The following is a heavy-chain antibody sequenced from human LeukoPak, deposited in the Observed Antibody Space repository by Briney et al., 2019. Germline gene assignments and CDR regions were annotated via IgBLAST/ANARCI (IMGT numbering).Heavy chain of an antibody. V-gene: IGHV4-59*08. J-gene: IGHJ4*02. CDR1: GGSISSYY. CDR3: ARLEDDYVWGSYRYNY. CDR2: IYYSGST. D-gene: IGHD3-16*02. Sequence: PSETLSLTCTVSGGSISSYYWSWIRQPPGKGLEWIGYIYYSGSTNYNPSLKSRVTISVDTSKNQFSLKLSSVTAADTAVYYCARLEDDYVWGSYRYNYWGQGTLVTVSS.